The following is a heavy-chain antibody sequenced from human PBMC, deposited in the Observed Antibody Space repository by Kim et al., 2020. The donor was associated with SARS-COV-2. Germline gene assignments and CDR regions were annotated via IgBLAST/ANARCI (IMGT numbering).Heavy chain of an antibody. D-gene: IGHD2-15*01. J-gene: IGHJ4*02. CDR1: GGSISSSNW. CDR3: ARARPEPGGSWYVGY. CDR2: IYHSGST. Sequence: SETLSLTCAVSGGSISSSNWWSWVRQPPGKGLEWIGEIYHSGSTNYNPSLKSRVTISVDKSKNQFSLKLSSVTAADTAVYYCARARPEPGGSWYVGYWGQGTLVTVSS. V-gene: IGHV4-4*02.